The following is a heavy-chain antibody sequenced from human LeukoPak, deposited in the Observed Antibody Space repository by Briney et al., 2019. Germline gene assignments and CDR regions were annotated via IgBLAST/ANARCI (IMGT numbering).Heavy chain of an antibody. D-gene: IGHD3-22*01. Sequence: ASVKVSCKASGHTFTSYDINWVRQATGQGLEWMGWMNPNSGNTGYAQKFQGRVTMTRNTSISTAYMELSSLRSEDTAVYYCARAYYYDSSGYYYYYYGMDVWGQGTTVTVSS. CDR2: MNPNSGNT. V-gene: IGHV1-8*01. J-gene: IGHJ6*02. CDR1: GHTFTSYD. CDR3: ARAYYYDSSGYYYYYYGMDV.